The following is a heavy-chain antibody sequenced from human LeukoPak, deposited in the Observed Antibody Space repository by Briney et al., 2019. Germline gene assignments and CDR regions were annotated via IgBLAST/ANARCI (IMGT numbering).Heavy chain of an antibody. CDR2: ISGRDANT. CDR3: VNYYYGSGSYYSNY. D-gene: IGHD3-10*01. V-gene: IGHV3-23*01. J-gene: IGHJ4*02. Sequence: ETLSLTCTVSGGSISSSSYYWGWIRQPPGKGLEWVSDISGRDANTDYADSVKGRFTISRDNSKNTLYLQMNSLRAEDTAVYYCVNYYYGSGSYYSNYWGQGTLVTVSS. CDR1: GGSISSSSYY.